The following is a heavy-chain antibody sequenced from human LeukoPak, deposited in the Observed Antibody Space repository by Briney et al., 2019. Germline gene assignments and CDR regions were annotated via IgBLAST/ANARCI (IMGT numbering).Heavy chain of an antibody. CDR2: VYSSGST. J-gene: IGHJ3*02. CDR3: ARGFGRLGSGDVFDI. D-gene: IGHD6-19*01. CDR1: GGSISSHS. V-gene: IGHV4-4*07. Sequence: SETLSLTCSVSGGSISSHSWSWIRQPAGKGLEWIGLVYSSGSTKYNPSLKNRVTMSVDTSEKQFSLKLTSVTAADTAVYYCARGFGRLGSGDVFDIWGQGTMVTVSS.